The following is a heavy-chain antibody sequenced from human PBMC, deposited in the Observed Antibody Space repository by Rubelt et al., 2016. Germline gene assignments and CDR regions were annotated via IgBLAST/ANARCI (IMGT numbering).Heavy chain of an antibody. Sequence: QVQLQESGPGLVKPSGTLSLTCAVSGGSMSSIDWWIWVRQPPGKGLEWTGEISHRGSTSYNPSLKSRVTMPVDTSQNQVPLKLNPVSAAGTAVYYCARLEYSSGWYPHYWGQGTLVTVSS. CDR2: ISHRGST. J-gene: IGHJ4*02. V-gene: IGHV4-4*02. CDR3: ARLEYSSGWYPHY. CDR1: GGSMSSIDW. D-gene: IGHD6-19*01.